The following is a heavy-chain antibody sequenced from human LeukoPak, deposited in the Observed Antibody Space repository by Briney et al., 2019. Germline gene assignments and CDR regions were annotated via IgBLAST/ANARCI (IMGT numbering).Heavy chain of an antibody. J-gene: IGHJ3*02. CDR3: ARGAFYYDSSGYSYAFDI. CDR1: GFTFSAYS. CDR2: ISSSSSYI. D-gene: IGHD3-22*01. V-gene: IGHV3-21*01. Sequence: GGSLRLSCAASGFTFSAYSMNWVRQAPGKGLEWVSSISSSSSYIYYADSVKGRFTISRDNAKNSLYLQMNSLRAEDTAVYYCARGAFYYDSSGYSYAFDIWGQGTMVTGSS.